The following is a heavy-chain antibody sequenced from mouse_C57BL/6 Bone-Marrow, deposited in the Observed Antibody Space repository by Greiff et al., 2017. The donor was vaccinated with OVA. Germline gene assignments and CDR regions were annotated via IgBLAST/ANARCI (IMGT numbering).Heavy chain of an antibody. J-gene: IGHJ3*01. V-gene: IGHV5-12*01. CDR2: ISNGGGST. Sequence: DVQLQESGGGLVQPGGSLKLSCAASGFTFSDYYMYWVRQTPEKRLEWVAYISNGGGSTYYPDTVKGRFTISRDNAKNTLYLQMSRLKSEDTAMYYCATGTGFAYWGQGTLVTVSA. D-gene: IGHD3-3*01. CDR1: GFTFSDYY. CDR3: ATGTGFAY.